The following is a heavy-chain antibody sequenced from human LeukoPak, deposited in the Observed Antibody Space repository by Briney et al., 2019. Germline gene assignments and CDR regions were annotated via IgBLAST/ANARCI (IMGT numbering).Heavy chain of an antibody. CDR2: IYPGDSDT. CDR1: RYNFTSYW. CDR3: ARQFTSSSGLDY. D-gene: IGHD6-6*01. Sequence: GESLKISCKGSRYNFTSYWIGWVRQMPGKGLEWMGIIYPGDSDTRYSPSFQGQVTISVDKTISTAYLQWSSLKASDTAMYYCARQFTSSSGLDYWGQGTLVTVSS. J-gene: IGHJ4*02. V-gene: IGHV5-51*01.